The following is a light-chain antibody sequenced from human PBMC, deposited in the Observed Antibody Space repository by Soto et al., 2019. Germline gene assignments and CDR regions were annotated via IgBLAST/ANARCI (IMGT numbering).Light chain of an antibody. Sequence: QCVLTQSPSASASLGASVKLTCTLSSGHSSYAIAWHQQQPEKGPRYLMKLNSDGSHSKGDGIPDRFSGSSSGAERYLTISSLPSEDEADYYCQTWGSGIRVFGGGTKLTVL. CDR1: SGHSSYA. CDR2: LNSDGSH. CDR3: QTWGSGIRV. V-gene: IGLV4-69*01. J-gene: IGLJ2*01.